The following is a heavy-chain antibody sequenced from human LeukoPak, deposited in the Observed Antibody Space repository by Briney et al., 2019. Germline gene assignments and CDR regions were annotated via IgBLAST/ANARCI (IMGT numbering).Heavy chain of an antibody. CDR2: IRFDGSNK. J-gene: IGHJ4*02. CDR1: RFTFSSFD. Sequence: GGSLRLSCAASRFTFSSFDMHWVRQAPGKGLEWVTFIRFDGSNKYYADSVKGRFTISRDNSKNTLYIQMSSLRPEDTAVYYCARQIGVSIDYWGQGTLVTVSS. V-gene: IGHV3-30*02. CDR3: ARQIGVSIDY. D-gene: IGHD5/OR15-5a*01.